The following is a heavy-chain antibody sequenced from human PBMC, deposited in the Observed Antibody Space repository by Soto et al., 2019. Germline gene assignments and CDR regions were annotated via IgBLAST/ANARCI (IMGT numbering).Heavy chain of an antibody. D-gene: IGHD3-22*01. J-gene: IGHJ3*02. CDR3: ASGSRDYYDSSGYYFPDAFDI. CDR2: IYYSGST. CDR1: GGSISSSSYY. V-gene: IGHV4-39*07. Sequence: PSETLSLTCTVSGGSISSSSYYWGWIRQPPGKGLEWIGSIYYSGSTYYNPSLKSRVTISVDTSKNQFSLKLSSVTAADTAVYYCASGSRDYYDSSGYYFPDAFDIWGQGTMVTVSS.